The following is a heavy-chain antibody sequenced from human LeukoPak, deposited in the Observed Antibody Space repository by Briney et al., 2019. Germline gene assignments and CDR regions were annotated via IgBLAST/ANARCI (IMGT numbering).Heavy chain of an antibody. Sequence: SETLSLTCTVSGGSISSYYWSWIRQPPGKGLEWLGYIYYSGSTNYNPSLKSRVTISVDTSKNQFSLKLSSVTAADTAVYYCARALLWFGEFGNWFDPWGQGTLVTVSS. D-gene: IGHD3-10*01. CDR3: ARALLWFGEFGNWFDP. J-gene: IGHJ5*02. CDR1: GGSISSYY. V-gene: IGHV4-59*01. CDR2: IYYSGST.